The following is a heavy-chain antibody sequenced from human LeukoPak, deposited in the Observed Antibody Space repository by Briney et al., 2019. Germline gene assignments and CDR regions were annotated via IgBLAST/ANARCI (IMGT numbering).Heavy chain of an antibody. CDR3: ARDCGLSDYGSGFGFDI. Sequence: ASVKVSCKASGYTFTGYYMHWVRQAPGQGLEWMGIINPSGGSTSYAQKFQGRVTMTRDMSTSTVYMELSSLRSDDTAVYYCARDCGLSDYGSGFGFDIWGQGTMVTVSS. CDR2: INPSGGST. V-gene: IGHV1-46*01. CDR1: GYTFTGYY. D-gene: IGHD3-10*01. J-gene: IGHJ3*02.